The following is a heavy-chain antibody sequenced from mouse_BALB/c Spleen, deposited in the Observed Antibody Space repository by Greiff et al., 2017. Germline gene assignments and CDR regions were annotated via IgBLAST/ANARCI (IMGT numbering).Heavy chain of an antibody. CDR1: GFNIKDTY. CDR2: IDPANGNT. Sequence: VHVKQSGAELVKPGASVKLSCTASGFNIKDTYMHWVKQRPEQGLEWIGRIDPANGNTKYDPKFQGKATITADTSSNTAYLQLSSLTSEDTAVYYCARWLLHTYYWGQGTTRTGSA. CDR3: ARWLLHTYY. D-gene: IGHD1-1*01. J-gene: IGHJ2*01. V-gene: IGHV14-3*02.